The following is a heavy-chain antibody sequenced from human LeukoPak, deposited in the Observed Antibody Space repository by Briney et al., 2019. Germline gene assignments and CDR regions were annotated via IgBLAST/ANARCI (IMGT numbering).Heavy chain of an antibody. Sequence: GGSLRLSCAASGFTFSDYYMNWIRQAPGKGLEWVSYISISGTTIYYADSVKGRFTISRDNAKNSLYLQMNSLRAEDTAVYYCARDLYSYGPTAYYYYYGMDVWGQGTTVTVSS. CDR2: ISISGTTI. CDR3: ARDLYSYGPTAYYYYYGMDV. V-gene: IGHV3-11*04. CDR1: GFTFSDYY. D-gene: IGHD5-18*01. J-gene: IGHJ6*02.